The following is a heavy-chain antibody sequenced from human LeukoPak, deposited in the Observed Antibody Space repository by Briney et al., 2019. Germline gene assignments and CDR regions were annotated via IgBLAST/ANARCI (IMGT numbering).Heavy chain of an antibody. D-gene: IGHD3-10*01. CDR1: GYTFSRYW. CDR3: TTDTFGARDS. V-gene: IGHV3-74*01. CDR2: INEDGSST. J-gene: IGHJ4*02. Sequence: PGGSLRLSCAASGYTFSRYWMHWVRQGPGKGLVWVSRINEDGSSTSYAESVRGRFTISRDNAKNTLYLHMNSLRAEDAAVYYCTTDTFGARDSWGQGTLVTVSS.